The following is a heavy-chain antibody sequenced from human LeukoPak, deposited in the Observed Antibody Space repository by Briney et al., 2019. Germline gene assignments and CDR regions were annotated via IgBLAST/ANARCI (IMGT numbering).Heavy chain of an antibody. Sequence: PSETLSLTCTVSGGSISSYYWSWIRQPPGKGLEWIGYIYYSGSTNYNPSLKRRVTISVDTSKNQFSLKLSSVTAADTAVCYCARGSPAAPLDYWGQGTLVTVSS. CDR1: GGSISSYY. J-gene: IGHJ4*02. CDR3: ARGSPAAPLDY. CDR2: IYYSGST. D-gene: IGHD6-25*01. V-gene: IGHV4-59*01.